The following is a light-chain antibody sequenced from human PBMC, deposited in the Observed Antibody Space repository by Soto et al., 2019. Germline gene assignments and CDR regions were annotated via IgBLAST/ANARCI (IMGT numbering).Light chain of an antibody. CDR2: DAS. Sequence: DIQMTQSPSTLSASVGDRVTITCRASQSISSWLAWYQQKPGKAPKLLIYDASSLESGVPSRFSGSGSGTDFTLTISRLEPEDFAVYYCQHYDASQWKFGQGTKV. CDR3: QHYDASQWK. CDR1: QSISSW. J-gene: IGKJ1*01. V-gene: IGKV1-5*01.